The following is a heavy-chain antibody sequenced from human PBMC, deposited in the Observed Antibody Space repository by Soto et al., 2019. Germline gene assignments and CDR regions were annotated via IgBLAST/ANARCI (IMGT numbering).Heavy chain of an antibody. Sequence: SETLSLTCAVYGGSFSGYYWSWIRQPPGKGLEWIGEINHSGSTNYNPSLKSRVTISVDTSKNQFSLKLSSVTAADTAVYYCARGGSSSWYLFGSPFDYWGQGTLVTVSS. J-gene: IGHJ4*02. CDR2: INHSGST. V-gene: IGHV4-34*01. CDR3: ARGGSSSWYLFGSPFDY. D-gene: IGHD6-13*01. CDR1: GGSFSGYY.